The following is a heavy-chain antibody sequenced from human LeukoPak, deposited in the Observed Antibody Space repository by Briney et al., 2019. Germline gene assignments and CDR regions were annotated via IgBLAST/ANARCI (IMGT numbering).Heavy chain of an antibody. Sequence: GGSLRLSCAASGLTFSSYAMSWVCQAPGQGLEWVSSISESGRSTYYADTVKGRFTISRDNSKNTLYLQMNSLRAEDTALYYCAKGSSGPDYWGLGTPVTVSS. CDR3: AKGSSGPDY. CDR1: GLTFSSYA. CDR2: ISESGRST. J-gene: IGHJ4*02. D-gene: IGHD1-26*01. V-gene: IGHV3-23*01.